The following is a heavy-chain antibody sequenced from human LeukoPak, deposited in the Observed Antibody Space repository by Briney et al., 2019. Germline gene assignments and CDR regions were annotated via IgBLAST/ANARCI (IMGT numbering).Heavy chain of an antibody. D-gene: IGHD5-12*01. Sequence: SETLSLTCTVSGGSVSSGSYYWSWIRQPPGKGLEWIGYIYYSGSTNYNPSLKSRVTISVDTSKNQFSLKLSSVTAADTAVYYCARGDGGYPHWGRGTLVTVSS. V-gene: IGHV4-61*01. CDR1: GGSVSSGSYY. J-gene: IGHJ4*02. CDR3: ARGDGGYPH. CDR2: IYYSGST.